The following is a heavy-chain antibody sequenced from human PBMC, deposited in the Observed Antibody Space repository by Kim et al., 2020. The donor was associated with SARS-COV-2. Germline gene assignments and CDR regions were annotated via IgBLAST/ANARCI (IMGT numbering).Heavy chain of an antibody. CDR2: VSGSGGST. D-gene: IGHD3-22*01. CDR3: AKSTTLNVYFYDSAGYGNAFDI. J-gene: IGHJ3*02. V-gene: IGHV3-23*01. CDR1: GFTFSNYA. Sequence: GGSLRLSCKASGFTFSNYAMSWVRQAPGKGLEWVSGVSGSGGSTYYADSVKGRFTNSRDNSKNTLFLQMNNLRVDETAAYYCAKSTTLNVYFYDSAGYGNAFDIWGQGTVVTVSS.